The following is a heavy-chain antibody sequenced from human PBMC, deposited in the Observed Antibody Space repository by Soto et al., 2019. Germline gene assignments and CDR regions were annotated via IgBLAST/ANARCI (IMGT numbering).Heavy chain of an antibody. CDR3: ATKKDFTLSPPAS. V-gene: IGHV1-69*01. CDR1: GGNFSGFA. D-gene: IGHD3-10*02. J-gene: IGHJ5*02. CDR2: IIPMFGTA. Sequence: QVQLVQSGAEVKKPGSSVKVSCKASGGNFSGFAISWVLQAPGQGLEWMGGIIPMFGTANYAQKFQGRVTITADESTSTGYMELSSLGSEDTAVYYCATKKDFTLSPPASWGQGTLVTVSS.